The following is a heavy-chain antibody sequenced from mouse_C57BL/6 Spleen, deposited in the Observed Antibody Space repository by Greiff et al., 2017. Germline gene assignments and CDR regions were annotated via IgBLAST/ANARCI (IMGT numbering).Heavy chain of an antibody. CDR3: ARLPGAMDY. CDR2: ISSGGSYT. J-gene: IGHJ4*01. CDR1: GFTFSSYG. Sequence: DVMLVESGGDLVKPGGSLKLSCAASGFTFSSYGMSWVRQTPDKRLEWVATISSGGSYTYYPDSVKGRFTISRDNAKNTLYLQMSSLKSEDTAMYYCARLPGAMDYWGQGTSVTVSS. D-gene: IGHD4-1*01. V-gene: IGHV5-6*02.